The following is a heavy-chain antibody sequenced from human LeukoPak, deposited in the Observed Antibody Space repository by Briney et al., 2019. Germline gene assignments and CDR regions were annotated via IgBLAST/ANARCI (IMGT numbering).Heavy chain of an antibody. J-gene: IGHJ3*02. D-gene: IGHD3-22*01. Sequence: GGSLRLSCSASGFTVSGNYMSWVRQAPGKGLECVSVIYSAGNTYYVDSVKGRFTISRDDSKNTLHLQMNSLRAEDTALYYCVRGYYDSSDPSFDIWGQGTMVTVSS. CDR1: GFTVSGNY. CDR2: IYSAGNT. V-gene: IGHV3-66*02. CDR3: VRGYYDSSDPSFDI.